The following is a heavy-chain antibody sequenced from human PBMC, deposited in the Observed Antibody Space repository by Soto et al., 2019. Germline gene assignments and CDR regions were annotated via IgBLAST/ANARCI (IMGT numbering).Heavy chain of an antibody. D-gene: IGHD3-22*01. CDR1: GFTFSSYG. Sequence: GGSLRLSCAASGFTFSSYGMHWVRQAPGKGLEWVAVISYDGSNKYYADSVKGRFTISRDNSKNTLYLQMNSLRAEDTAVYYCARGDYHDSSGPFSDAFDIWGQGTMVTVSS. CDR3: ARGDYHDSSGPFSDAFDI. CDR2: ISYDGSNK. V-gene: IGHV3-30*03. J-gene: IGHJ3*02.